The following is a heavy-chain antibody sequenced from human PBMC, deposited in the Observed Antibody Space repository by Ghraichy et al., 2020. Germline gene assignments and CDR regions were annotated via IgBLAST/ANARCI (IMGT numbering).Heavy chain of an antibody. J-gene: IGHJ6*03. CDR2: ITHSGGT. V-gene: IGHV4-34*01. CDR1: GGSFSGYY. CDR3: ARGKGYSNGWGTYYYYMDV. Sequence: SETLSLTCAVYGGSFSGYYWTWIRQPPGKGLEWIGEITHSGGTNYNPSLRSRVTISVDTPKNQFSLKLNSVTAADTAVYYCARGKGYSNGWGTYYYYMDVWGKGTTVTVSS. D-gene: IGHD6-19*01.